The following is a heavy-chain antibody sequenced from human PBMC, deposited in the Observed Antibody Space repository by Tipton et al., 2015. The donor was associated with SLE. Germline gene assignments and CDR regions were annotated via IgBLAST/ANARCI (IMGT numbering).Heavy chain of an antibody. CDR2: IYYSGST. V-gene: IGHV4-59*08. CDR3: ARVIAVAATGSWYFDL. CDR1: GASINSNF. Sequence: TLSLTCTVSGASINSNFWSWIRQSPGKGLEWIGSIYYSGSTYYSPSLKSRVTISLDTSKNQFSLNLRSVTAADTAVYFCARVIAVAATGSWYFDLWGRGTLVTVSS. D-gene: IGHD6-19*01. J-gene: IGHJ2*01.